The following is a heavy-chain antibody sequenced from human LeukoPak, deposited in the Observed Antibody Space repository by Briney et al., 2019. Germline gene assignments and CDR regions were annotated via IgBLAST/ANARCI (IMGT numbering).Heavy chain of an antibody. CDR2: ISYSGST. D-gene: IGHD2-21*01. CDR1: GGSISSYY. Sequence: SETLSLTCTVSGGSISSYYWSWIRQPPGKGLEWIGYISYSGSTNYNPSLKSRVTISVDTSKNQFSLRLSSVTAADTAVYYCAKSRSISILGMVGFDIWGQGTMVTVSS. CDR3: AKSRSISILGMVGFDI. V-gene: IGHV4-59*08. J-gene: IGHJ3*02.